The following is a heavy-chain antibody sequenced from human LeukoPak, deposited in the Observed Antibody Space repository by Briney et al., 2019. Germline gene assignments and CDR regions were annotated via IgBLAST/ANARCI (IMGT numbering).Heavy chain of an antibody. CDR3: ARTPYYYDSSGYYDY. Sequence: ASVKVSCKASGYTFTSYGISWVRQAPGQGLEWMGWISAYNGNTNYAQKLQGRVTMTTDTSTSTAYMELRSLRSDDTAVYYCARTPYYYDSSGYYDYWGQGTLATVSS. CDR1: GYTFTSYG. CDR2: ISAYNGNT. D-gene: IGHD3-22*01. V-gene: IGHV1-18*01. J-gene: IGHJ4*02.